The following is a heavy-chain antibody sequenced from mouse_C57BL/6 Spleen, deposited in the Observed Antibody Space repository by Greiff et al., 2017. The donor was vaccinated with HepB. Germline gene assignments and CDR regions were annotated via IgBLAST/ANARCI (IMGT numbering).Heavy chain of an antibody. CDR2: ISYDGSN. D-gene: IGHD2-10*02. CDR1: GYSITSGYY. Sequence: EVKLVESGPGLVKPSQSLSLTCSVTGYSITSGYYWNWIRQFPGNKLEWMGYISYDGSNNYNPSLKNRISITLDTSKNQFFLKLNSVTTEDTATYYCARDRYGNYGYFDYWGQGTTLTVSS. V-gene: IGHV3-6*01. J-gene: IGHJ2*01. CDR3: ARDRYGNYGYFDY.